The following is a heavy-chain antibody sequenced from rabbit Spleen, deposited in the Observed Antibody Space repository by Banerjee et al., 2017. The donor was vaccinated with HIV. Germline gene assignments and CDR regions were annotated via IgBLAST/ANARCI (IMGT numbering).Heavy chain of an antibody. V-gene: IGHV1S40*01. CDR2: IYTGSGGTT. CDR1: GFSFSSSYY. J-gene: IGHJ6*01. D-gene: IGHD6-1*01. CDR3: ARGANSHGNGYDL. Sequence: QSLEESGGGLVQPEGSVTLTCTASGFSFSSSYYMCWVRQAPGKGLEWIACIYTGSGGTTYYAGWAKGRFTISKTSSTTVTLRMTSLTAADTATYFCARGANSHGNGYDLWGPGTLVTVS.